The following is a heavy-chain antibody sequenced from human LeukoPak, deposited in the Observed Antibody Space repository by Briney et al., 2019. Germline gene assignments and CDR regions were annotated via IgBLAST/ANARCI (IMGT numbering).Heavy chain of an antibody. J-gene: IGHJ6*03. CDR3: ARNGGEYYDFWSGYYLYMDV. Sequence: ASVKVSCKASGGTFSSYAISWVRQAPGQGLEWMGWINPNSGGTNYAQKFQGRVTMTRDTSISTAYMELSRLRSDDTAVYYCARNGGEYYDFWSGYYLYMDVWGKGTTVTVSS. D-gene: IGHD3-3*01. CDR2: INPNSGGT. V-gene: IGHV1-2*02. CDR1: GGTFSSYA.